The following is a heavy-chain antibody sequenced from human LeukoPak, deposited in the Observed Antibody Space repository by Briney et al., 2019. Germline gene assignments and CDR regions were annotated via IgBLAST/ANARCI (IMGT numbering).Heavy chain of an antibody. D-gene: IGHD3-3*01. CDR3: AKDKDFWSGYYRGVPYYYGMDV. V-gene: IGHV3-30*18. CDR1: GFTFSSYG. Sequence: PGGSLRLSCAASGFTFSSYGMDWVRQAPGKGLEWVAVISYDGSNKYYADSVKGRFTISRDNAKNTLYLQMNSLRGEDTAVYYCAKDKDFWSGYYRGVPYYYGMDVWGQGTTVTVSS. CDR2: ISYDGSNK. J-gene: IGHJ6*02.